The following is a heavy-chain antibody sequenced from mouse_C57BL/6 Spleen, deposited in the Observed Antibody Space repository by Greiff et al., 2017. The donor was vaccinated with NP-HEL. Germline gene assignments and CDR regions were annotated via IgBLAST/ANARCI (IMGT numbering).Heavy chain of an antibody. CDR1: GYTFTSYT. J-gene: IGHJ2*01. Sequence: QVQLKQSGAELARPGASVKMSCKASGYTFTSYTMHWVKQRPGQGLEWIGYINPSSGYTKYNQKFKDKATLTADKSSSTAYMQLSSLTSEDSAVYYCARGGYYYGSPDDWGQGTTLTVSS. CDR2: INPSSGYT. V-gene: IGHV1-4*01. D-gene: IGHD1-1*01. CDR3: ARGGYYYGSPDD.